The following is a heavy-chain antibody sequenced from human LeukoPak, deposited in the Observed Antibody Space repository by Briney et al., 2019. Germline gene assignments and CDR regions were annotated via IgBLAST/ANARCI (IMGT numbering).Heavy chain of an antibody. Sequence: GGSLRLSCAASGFNFSSSWMSWVRQAPGKGLEWVAEIKQDGSEKFYVDSVKGRFTISRDNAKNSLYLEMNSLRNEDTAVYHCARAKDKCFNPWGQGTLVTVSS. CDR2: IKQDGSEK. J-gene: IGHJ5*02. V-gene: IGHV3-7*01. CDR3: ARAKDKCFNP. CDR1: GFNFSSSW.